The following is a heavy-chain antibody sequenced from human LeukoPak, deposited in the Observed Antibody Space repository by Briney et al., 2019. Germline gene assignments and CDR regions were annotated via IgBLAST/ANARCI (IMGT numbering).Heavy chain of an antibody. CDR1: GFTFSSYD. Sequence: PGGSLRLSCAASGFTFSSYDMHWVRQATGKGLEWVSAIGTAGDTYYPGSVKGRFTISRDNAKNSLYLQMNSLRAEDTAVYYCASLYGDYVAHQTYTTPFDYWGQGTLVTVSS. CDR2: IGTAGDT. V-gene: IGHV3-13*01. CDR3: ASLYGDYVAHQTYTTPFDY. J-gene: IGHJ4*02. D-gene: IGHD4-17*01.